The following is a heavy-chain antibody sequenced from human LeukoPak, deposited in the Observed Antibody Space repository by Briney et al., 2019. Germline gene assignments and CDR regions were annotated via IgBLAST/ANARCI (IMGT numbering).Heavy chain of an antibody. CDR1: GFTFSSYV. D-gene: IGHD1-26*01. Sequence: GGSLRLSCAASGFTFSSYVLNWVRQAPGKGLEWVSSISSSSTYIYYADSVKGRFTISRDNAKNSLYLQMNSLRAEDTAVYYCARECGGGYSEAFDIWGQGATVTVSS. V-gene: IGHV3-21*01. CDR2: ISSSSTYI. J-gene: IGHJ3*02. CDR3: ARECGGGYSEAFDI.